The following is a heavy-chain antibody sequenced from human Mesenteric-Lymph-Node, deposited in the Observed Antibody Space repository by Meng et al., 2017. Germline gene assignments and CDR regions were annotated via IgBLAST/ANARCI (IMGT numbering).Heavy chain of an antibody. CDR3: ARECAGGGYDYYGMDV. CDR2: IYYSGNT. J-gene: IGHJ6*02. V-gene: IGHV4-39*07. Sequence: SETLSLTCTVSGGSISSGTYYWAWIRQPPGKGLEWIGSIYYSGNTYYNPSLKSRLTISLDTSKSQFSLKLSSVTAADTAVYYCARECAGGGYDYYGMDVWGQGTTVTVSS. D-gene: IGHD2-15*01. CDR1: GGSISSGTYY.